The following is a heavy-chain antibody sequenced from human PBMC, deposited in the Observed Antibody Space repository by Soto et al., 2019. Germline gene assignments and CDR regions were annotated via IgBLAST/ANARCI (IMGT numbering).Heavy chain of an antibody. CDR1: GFTFDDYA. CDR2: ISWNSGSI. CDR3: AKDRGLVLSFYFDY. J-gene: IGHJ4*02. D-gene: IGHD6-19*01. Sequence: EVQLVESGGGLVQPGRSLRLSCAASGFTFDDYAMHWVRQAPGKGLERVSGISWNSGSIGYADSVKGRFTISRDNAKNSLYLQMNSLRAEDTALYYCAKDRGLVLSFYFDYWGQGTLVTVSS. V-gene: IGHV3-9*01.